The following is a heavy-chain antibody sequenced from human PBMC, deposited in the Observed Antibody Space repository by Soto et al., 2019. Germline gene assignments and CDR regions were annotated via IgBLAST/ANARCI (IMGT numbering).Heavy chain of an antibody. CDR3: AAAHYYDSSGYPKASYYFAY. J-gene: IGHJ4*02. V-gene: IGHV1-18*01. D-gene: IGHD3-22*01. Sequence: GASVKVSCKASGYTFTSYGIRWVRQAPGQGLEWMGWISAYNGNTNYAQKLQGRVTMTTDTSTSTAYMELRSLRSDDTAVYYFAAAHYYDSSGYPKASYYFAYWGQGTLVTVSS. CDR1: GYTFTSYG. CDR2: ISAYNGNT.